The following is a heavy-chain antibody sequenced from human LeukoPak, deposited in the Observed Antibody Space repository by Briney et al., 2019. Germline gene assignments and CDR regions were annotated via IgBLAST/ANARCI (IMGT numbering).Heavy chain of an antibody. V-gene: IGHV4-34*01. D-gene: IGHD6-19*01. Sequence: PSETLSLTCAVYGGSFSGYYWSWICQPPGKGLEWIGEINHSGSTNYNPSLKSRVTISVDTSKNQFSLKLSSVTAADTAVYYCASWEAVAGPSLDYWGQGTLVTVSS. J-gene: IGHJ4*02. CDR2: INHSGST. CDR3: ASWEAVAGPSLDY. CDR1: GGSFSGYY.